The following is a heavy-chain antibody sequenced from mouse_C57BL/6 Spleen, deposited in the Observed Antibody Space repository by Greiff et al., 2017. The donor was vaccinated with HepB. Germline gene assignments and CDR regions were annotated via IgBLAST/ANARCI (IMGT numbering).Heavy chain of an antibody. V-gene: IGHV1-76*01. Sequence: VQLQQSGAELVRPGASVKLSCKASGYTFTDYYINWVKQRPGQGLEWIARIYPGSGNTYYNEKFKGKATLTAEKASSTAYMQLSSLTSEDSAVYFCARDHRYFDVWGTGTTVTVSS. J-gene: IGHJ1*03. CDR1: GYTFTDYY. CDR3: ARDHRYFDV. CDR2: IYPGSGNT.